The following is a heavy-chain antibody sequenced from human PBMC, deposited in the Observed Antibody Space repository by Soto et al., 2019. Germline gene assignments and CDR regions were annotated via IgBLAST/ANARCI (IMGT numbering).Heavy chain of an antibody. V-gene: IGHV3-74*01. CDR2: IDNAGTDS. CDR3: ARCWFGPDV. D-gene: IGHD3-10*01. Sequence: EVQLVESGGGLVQPGGSLRLSCAASGFTLSGRSMHWVRQAPGKGLVWVSGIDNAGTDSTYADSVKGRFTSSRDNAKNMLYLQMNSLSVDDTAVYYCARCWFGPDVWGKGTTVTVSS. J-gene: IGHJ6*04. CDR1: GFTLSGRS.